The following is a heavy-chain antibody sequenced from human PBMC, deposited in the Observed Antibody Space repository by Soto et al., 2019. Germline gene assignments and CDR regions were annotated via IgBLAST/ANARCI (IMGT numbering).Heavy chain of an antibody. CDR1: GGTFSSYA. CDR2: IIPIFGTA. Sequence: VQLVQSGAEVKKPGSSVKVSCKASGGTFSSYAISWVRQAPGQGLEWMGGIIPIFGTANYAQKFQGRVTITADKSTSTAYMELSSLRSEDTAVYYCAQPLDTAMVYYYYGMDVWGQGTTVTVSS. J-gene: IGHJ6*02. CDR3: AQPLDTAMVYYYYGMDV. D-gene: IGHD5-18*01. V-gene: IGHV1-69*06.